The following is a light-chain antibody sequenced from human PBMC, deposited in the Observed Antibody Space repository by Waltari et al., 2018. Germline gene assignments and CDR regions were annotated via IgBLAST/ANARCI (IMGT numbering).Light chain of an antibody. Sequence: QSALTQPASVSGSPGQSITISCTGTSNDVGGYGYVSWYQQYQGRAPKLIIYEVSYRPSGISTRFSGSKSGNTASLTISGLQADDEADYYCSSHTSTVPHVFGTGTRVTV. CDR3: SSHTSTVPHV. V-gene: IGLV2-14*03. CDR1: SNDVGGYGY. J-gene: IGLJ1*01. CDR2: EVS.